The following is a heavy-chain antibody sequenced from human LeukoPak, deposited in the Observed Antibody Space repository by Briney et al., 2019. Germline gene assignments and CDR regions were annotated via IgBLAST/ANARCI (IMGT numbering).Heavy chain of an antibody. J-gene: IGHJ4*02. Sequence: ASVKVSCKASGYSFVDYGFSWVRQAPGQGLEWLGWISAYNGNRNYAQKVEGRGTMTTDTSTRTAYLELRGLRPDDTAVYSCARDDSGAKVDIDYWGQGTLLIVSS. CDR1: GYSFVDYG. V-gene: IGHV1-18*01. D-gene: IGHD5-12*01. CDR3: ARDDSGAKVDIDY. CDR2: ISAYNGNR.